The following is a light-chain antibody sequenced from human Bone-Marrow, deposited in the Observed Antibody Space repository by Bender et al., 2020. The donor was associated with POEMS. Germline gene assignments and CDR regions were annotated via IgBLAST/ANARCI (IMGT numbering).Light chain of an antibody. V-gene: IGLV3-1*01. CDR3: QVWDSRSDHQV. J-gene: IGLJ3*02. Sequence: SYELTQPPSVSVSPGQTASITCSGDKLGDKYACWYQQKPGQSPVLVVYDDSDRPSGIPDRFSGSNSGNTATLTISRVEAGDEADYYCQVWDSRSDHQVFGGGTKLTVL. CDR1: KLGDKY. CDR2: DDS.